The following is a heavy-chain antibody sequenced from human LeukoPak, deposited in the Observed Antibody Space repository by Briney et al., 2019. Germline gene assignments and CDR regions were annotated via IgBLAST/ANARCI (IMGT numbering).Heavy chain of an antibody. CDR3: ARDVAAPGGVYFDY. J-gene: IGHJ4*02. Sequence: GGSLRLSCAASGFTFSSYAMNWVRRGPGKGLEWVSAISGSGAYAYYPDSVKGRFTTSRDNSKNTLYLQMNSLRAEDTAVYYCARDVAAPGGVYFDYWGQGTLVTVSS. V-gene: IGHV3-23*01. D-gene: IGHD3-16*01. CDR2: ISGSGAYA. CDR1: GFTFSSYA.